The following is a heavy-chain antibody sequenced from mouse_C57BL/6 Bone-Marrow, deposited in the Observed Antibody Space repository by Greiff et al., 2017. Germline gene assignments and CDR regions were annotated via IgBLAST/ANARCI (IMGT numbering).Heavy chain of an antibody. J-gene: IGHJ3*01. D-gene: IGHD1-1*01. CDR1: GYTFTSYW. Sequence: VQLQQPGAELVKPGASVKLSCTASGYTFTSYWMQWVKQRPGQGLEWIGEIDPSDSNTNYKQKFKGKATLTVDTSSSTAYMQLSSLTSEDSAVYYCAREGVLLRPFAYWGQGTLVTVSA. CDR3: AREGVLLRPFAY. V-gene: IGHV1-50*01. CDR2: IDPSDSNT.